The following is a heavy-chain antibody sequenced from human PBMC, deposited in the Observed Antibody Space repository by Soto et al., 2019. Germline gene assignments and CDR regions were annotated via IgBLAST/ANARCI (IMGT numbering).Heavy chain of an antibody. CDR1: GGSFSGYY. V-gene: IGHV4-34*01. Sequence: ETLSLTCAVYGGSFSGYYWSWIRQPPGKGLEWIGEINHSGSTNYNPSLKSRVTISVDTSKNQFSLKLSSVTAADTAVYYCARDGRSGSRLYYFDYWGQGTLVTVSS. J-gene: IGHJ4*02. CDR3: ARDGRSGSRLYYFDY. CDR2: INHSGST. D-gene: IGHD2-21*01.